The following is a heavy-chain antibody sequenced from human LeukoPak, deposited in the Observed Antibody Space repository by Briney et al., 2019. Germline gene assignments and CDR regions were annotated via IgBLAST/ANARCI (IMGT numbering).Heavy chain of an antibody. D-gene: IGHD3-16*01. V-gene: IGHV4-34*01. CDR1: GGSFSGYY. CDR2: INHSGST. Sequence: SETLSLTCAVYGGSFSGYYWSWIRQPPGKGLEWIGEINHSGSTNYSPSLQSRVTISADTSKNQFSLNLRSVTAADTAIYYCARDATSSRRFGVWGQGILVTVSS. J-gene: IGHJ4*02. CDR3: ARDATSSRRFGV.